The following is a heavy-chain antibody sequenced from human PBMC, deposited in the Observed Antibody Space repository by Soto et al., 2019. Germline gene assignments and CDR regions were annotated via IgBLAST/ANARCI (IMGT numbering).Heavy chain of an antibody. CDR3: EKDGSK. CDR2: ISGSVGST. V-gene: IGHV3-23*01. J-gene: IGHJ4*02. CDR1: GFTFSSYS. Sequence: GSLILSCASSGFTFSSYSMSWVRQAPGKGLEWVSAISGSVGSTYYADSVKGRFTISRDNSKNTLYLQMNRMRAEETAVYYCEKDGSKWGQGTLVTSPQ.